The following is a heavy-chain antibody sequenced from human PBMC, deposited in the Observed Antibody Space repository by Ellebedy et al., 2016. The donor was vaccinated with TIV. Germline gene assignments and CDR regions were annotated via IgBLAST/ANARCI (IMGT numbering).Heavy chain of an antibody. V-gene: IGHV3-7*01. CDR3: ATDGSYGDYLSPAHAFEN. CDR1: GFSFRSYW. CDR2: INQDGSAK. Sequence: GGSLRLSCAASGFSFRSYWMSWVRQAPGKGLEWVANINQDGSAKYYVDSVRGRFSISRDNAKNSLYLQINSLRAEDTAVYYCATDGSYGDYLSPAHAFENWGQGTMVIVSS. J-gene: IGHJ3*02. D-gene: IGHD4-17*01.